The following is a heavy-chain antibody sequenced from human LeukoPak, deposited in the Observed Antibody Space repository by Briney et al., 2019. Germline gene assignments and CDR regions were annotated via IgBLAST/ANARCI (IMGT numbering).Heavy chain of an antibody. CDR2: IYYSGST. D-gene: IGHD3-10*01. Sequence: PSETLSLTCTVSGGSISSSSYYWGWIRQPPGKGLEWIGSIYYSGSTYYNPSLKSRVTISVDTSKNQFSLKLSSVTAADTAVYYCARRGKTMVRGVIATLDYYYYMDVWGKGTTVTISS. V-gene: IGHV4-39*07. CDR1: GGSISSSSYY. CDR3: ARRGKTMVRGVIATLDYYYYMDV. J-gene: IGHJ6*03.